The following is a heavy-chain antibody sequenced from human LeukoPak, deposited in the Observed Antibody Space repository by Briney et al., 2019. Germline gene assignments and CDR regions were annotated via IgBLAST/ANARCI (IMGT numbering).Heavy chain of an antibody. Sequence: GGSLRHSCAASGFTFSSYGTHWVRQAPGKGLEWVAVISYDGSNKYYADSVKGRFTISRDNSKNTLYLQMNSLRAEDTAVYYCAKIRLGDGYNSDAFDIWGQGTMVTVSS. CDR1: GFTFSSYG. J-gene: IGHJ3*02. CDR3: AKIRLGDGYNSDAFDI. D-gene: IGHD5-24*01. CDR2: ISYDGSNK. V-gene: IGHV3-30*18.